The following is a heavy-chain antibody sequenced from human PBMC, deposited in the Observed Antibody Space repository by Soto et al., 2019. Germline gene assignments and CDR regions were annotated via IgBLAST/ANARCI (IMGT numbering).Heavy chain of an antibody. D-gene: IGHD3-3*01. CDR3: ARDFGDDSNYYGMDV. CDR2: ISYDGSNK. J-gene: IGHJ6*02. Sequence: GGSLRLSCAASGFTFSSYGMHWVRQAPGKGLEWVAVISYDGSNKYYADSVKGRFTISRDNSKNTLYLQMNSLRAEDTAVYYCARDFGDDSNYYGMDVWGQGTTVTVSS. CDR1: GFTFSSYG. V-gene: IGHV3-30*03.